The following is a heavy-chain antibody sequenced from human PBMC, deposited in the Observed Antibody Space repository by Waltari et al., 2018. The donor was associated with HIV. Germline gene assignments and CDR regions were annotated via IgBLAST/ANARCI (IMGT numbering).Heavy chain of an antibody. D-gene: IGHD5-12*01. Sequence: QVHLQQWSAGLLKPSETLSLTCAVYGGSISGYFWIWVRQPPGRGLEWIGEINDRGTANYNPSLKSRVSMSVNTSKNQFSLSLTSVTAADTALYYCARVEMASITYFDFWGQGTLVTVSS. V-gene: IGHV4-34*02. CDR1: GGSISGYF. CDR2: INDRGTA. J-gene: IGHJ4*02. CDR3: ARVEMASITYFDF.